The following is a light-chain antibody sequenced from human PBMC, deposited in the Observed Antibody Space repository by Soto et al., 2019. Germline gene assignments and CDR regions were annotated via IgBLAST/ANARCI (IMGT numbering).Light chain of an antibody. V-gene: IGLV1-44*01. CDR1: SSNIGSHT. CDR2: SSD. CDR3: AAWDDRRNGDV. Sequence: QSVMIQPPSVSGTPGQSVTISCSGSSSNIGSHTVSWYQQLPGTAPKLLIYSSDQRPSGVPDRFSGSKSGTSASLAISGLQSEDERDYFCAAWDDRRNGDVLATGTKVAV. J-gene: IGLJ1*01.